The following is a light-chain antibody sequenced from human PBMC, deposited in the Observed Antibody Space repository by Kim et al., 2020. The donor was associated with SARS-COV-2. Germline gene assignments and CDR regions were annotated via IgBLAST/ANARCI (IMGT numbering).Light chain of an antibody. Sequence: AVGQTVRITCQGDSLRNYYASWFQQKPGQAPVLVFYGYNNRPSGIPDRFSGSSSGNTASLTITGAQAEDEADYYCNSRDSSGNRLLFGGGTQLTVL. CDR1: SLRNYY. CDR3: NSRDSSGNRLL. CDR2: GYN. V-gene: IGLV3-19*01. J-gene: IGLJ2*01.